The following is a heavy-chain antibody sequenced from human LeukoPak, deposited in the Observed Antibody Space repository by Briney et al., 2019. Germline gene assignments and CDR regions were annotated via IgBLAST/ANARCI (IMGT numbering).Heavy chain of an antibody. J-gene: IGHJ4*02. V-gene: IGHV4-39*01. CDR3: TRHHDYGDKIDY. CDR2: IHYSGST. CDR1: GACVPIASHY. Sequence: PSETLSLTCTVSGACVPIASHYWAWIRQPPGKGLEWIGSIHYSGSTYYSPSLKSRLTISGDTYKSQFSLKLTFVTAADTAVYYCTRHHDYGDKIDYWGQGTLVTVSS. D-gene: IGHD4-23*01.